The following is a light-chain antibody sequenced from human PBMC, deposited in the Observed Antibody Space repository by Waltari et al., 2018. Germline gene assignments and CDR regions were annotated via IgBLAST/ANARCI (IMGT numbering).Light chain of an antibody. V-gene: IGLV2-14*03. CDR2: AVD. CDR1: SGDLGGYKY. CDR3: SSYTSSVTWV. J-gene: IGLJ3*02. Sequence: QSALTQPASVSGSPGQSITISCTGSSGDLGGYKYVSWYQQHPDKAPKLMIYAVDNRPSGVSHRFSSSKSGYTASLTIAGLQIEDEAVYYCSSYTSSVTWVFGGGTRLTVL.